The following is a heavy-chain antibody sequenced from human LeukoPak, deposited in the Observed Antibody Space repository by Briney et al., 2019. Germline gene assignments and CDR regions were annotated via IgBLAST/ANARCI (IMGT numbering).Heavy chain of an antibody. D-gene: IGHD3-10*01. V-gene: IGHV4-39*02. CDR1: GGSISSNSYY. CDR2: IYYSGST. Sequence: PSETLSLTCAVSGGSISSNSYYWGWIRQPPGKGLEWIGSIYYSGSTYYNPSLKSRVTISVDTSKNQFSLKLSSVTAADTAVYYCARDWEGGVGELYYYWGQGTLVTVSS. J-gene: IGHJ4*02. CDR3: ARDWEGGVGELYYY.